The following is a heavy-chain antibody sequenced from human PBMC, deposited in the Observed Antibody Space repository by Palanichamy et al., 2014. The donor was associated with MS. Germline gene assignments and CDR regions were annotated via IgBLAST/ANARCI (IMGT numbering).Heavy chain of an antibody. Sequence: EVQLLESGGGLVQPGGSLRLSCAASGFTFSSYAMTWVRQAPGKGLEWVSSITGSGGTTYYADSVKGRFTISRDNSKNTLYLQMNSLRAEDTAVYYFARDPNGDYVGAFDMWGQGTMVTVSS. V-gene: IGHV3-23*01. CDR2: ITGSGGTT. J-gene: IGHJ3*02. CDR1: GFTFSSYA. CDR3: ARDPNGDYVGAFDM. D-gene: IGHD4-17*01.